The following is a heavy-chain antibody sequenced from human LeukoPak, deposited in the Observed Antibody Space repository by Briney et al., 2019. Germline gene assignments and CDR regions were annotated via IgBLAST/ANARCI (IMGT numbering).Heavy chain of an antibody. V-gene: IGHV3-74*03. D-gene: IGHD1-7*01. J-gene: IGHJ4*02. CDR3: VAYNWNYPDY. CDR2: INTDGRDT. Sequence: PGGSLRLSCAASGFSFRSYFMYWVRQAPGKGLVWVSRINTDGRDTEYADSVKGRFTTSRDNAKNTLYMQMNSLREEDTAVYYCVAYNWNYPDYWGQGTLVTVSS. CDR1: GFSFRSYF.